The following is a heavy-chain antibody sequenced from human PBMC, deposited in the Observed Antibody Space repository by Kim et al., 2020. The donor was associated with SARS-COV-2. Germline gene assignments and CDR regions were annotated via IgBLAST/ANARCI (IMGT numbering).Heavy chain of an antibody. D-gene: IGHD6-13*01. V-gene: IGHV4-59*01. J-gene: IGHJ4*02. CDR3: ARAIAAAGMGIDY. Sequence: TPSLKSRVTISVDTSKNQFSLKLSSVTAADTAVYYCARAIAAAGMGIDYWGQGTLVTVSS.